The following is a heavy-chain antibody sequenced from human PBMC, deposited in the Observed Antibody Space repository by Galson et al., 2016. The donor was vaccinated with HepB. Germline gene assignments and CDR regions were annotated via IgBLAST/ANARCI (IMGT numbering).Heavy chain of an antibody. CDR1: GLRFDDHA. D-gene: IGHD3-22*01. CDR3: EGYSDPFDI. J-gene: IGHJ3*02. V-gene: IGHV3-9*01. Sequence: SLRLSCAASGLRFDDHAMHWVRQAPGKGLEWVAGISWNSGRIGYADSVKGRFTISRDTSKNTLYLQMNNLRAEDTAIYYCEGYSDPFDIWGQGTMFTVSS. CDR2: ISWNSGRI.